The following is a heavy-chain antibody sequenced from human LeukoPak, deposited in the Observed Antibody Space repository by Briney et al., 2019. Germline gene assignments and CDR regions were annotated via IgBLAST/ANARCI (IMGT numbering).Heavy chain of an antibody. V-gene: IGHV4-30-4*08. D-gene: IGHD5-12*01. Sequence: SETLPLTCTVSGGSISSGDYYWSWIRQPPGKGLEWIGYIYYSGSTYYNPSLKSRVTISVDTSKNQFSLKLSSVTAADTAVYYCARLPGWLRFRFGYYYMDVWGKGTTVTVSS. J-gene: IGHJ6*03. CDR3: ARLPGWLRFRFGYYYMDV. CDR1: GGSISSGDYY. CDR2: IYYSGST.